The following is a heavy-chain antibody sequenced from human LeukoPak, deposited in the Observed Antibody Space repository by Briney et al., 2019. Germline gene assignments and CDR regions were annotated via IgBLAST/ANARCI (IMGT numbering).Heavy chain of an antibody. J-gene: IGHJ6*02. V-gene: IGHV1-46*01. CDR3: ARDYKVELVLHYYYYYGMDV. Sequence: ASVKVSCKASGYTFTSYYMHWVRQAPGQGLEWGGIINPSGGSTSDAQKFQGRVTMSRDTSTSTVYMELSSLRSEDTAVYYCARDYKVELVLHYYYYYGMDVWGQGTTVTVSS. CDR2: INPSGGST. D-gene: IGHD6-6*01. CDR1: GYTFTSYY.